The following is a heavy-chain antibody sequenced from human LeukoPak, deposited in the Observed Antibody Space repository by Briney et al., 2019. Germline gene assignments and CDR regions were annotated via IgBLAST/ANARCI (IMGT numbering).Heavy chain of an antibody. CDR1: GFTFSSYA. V-gene: IGHV3-30-3*01. D-gene: IGHD2-15*01. Sequence: GGSLRLSCAASGFTFSSYAMHWVRQAPGKGLEWVAVISYDGSNKYYADSVKGRFTISRDNSKNTLYLQMNSLRAEDTAVYYCARDDCSGGSCYYYAAFDIWGQGTMVTVSS. CDR2: ISYDGSNK. J-gene: IGHJ3*02. CDR3: ARDDCSGGSCYYYAAFDI.